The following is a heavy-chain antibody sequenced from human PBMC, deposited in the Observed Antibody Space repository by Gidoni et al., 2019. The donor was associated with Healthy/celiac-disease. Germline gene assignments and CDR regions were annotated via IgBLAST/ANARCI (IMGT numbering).Heavy chain of an antibody. CDR2: NYTSGST. D-gene: IGHD3-22*01. V-gene: IGHV4-4*07. J-gene: IGHJ5*02. Sequence: QVQLQESGPGLVKPSETLSLTCTVSGGSISSYSWSWIRQPAGKGLEWIGRNYTSGSTHSNPSLKSRVTMSVETSKNQFSLKLSSVTAADTAVYYCAREWGSYDSSGYYYGGWFDPWGQGTLVTVSS. CDR3: AREWGSYDSSGYYYGGWFDP. CDR1: GGSISSYS.